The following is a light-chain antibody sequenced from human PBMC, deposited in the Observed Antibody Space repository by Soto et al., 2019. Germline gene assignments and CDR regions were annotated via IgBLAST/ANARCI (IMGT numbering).Light chain of an antibody. Sequence: EIVLTQSPATLSLSPGARATLSCRASQSVSSYLAWYQQKPGQAPRLLIYDASNRATGIPARFSGSGSGTDFTLTISSLEPEDFAVYYCQQRSNWPCTFGQGTKVDIK. CDR1: QSVSSY. CDR2: DAS. V-gene: IGKV3-11*01. CDR3: QQRSNWPCT. J-gene: IGKJ1*01.